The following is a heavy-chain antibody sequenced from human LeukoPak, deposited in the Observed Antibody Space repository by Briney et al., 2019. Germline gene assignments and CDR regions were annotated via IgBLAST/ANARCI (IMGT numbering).Heavy chain of an antibody. CDR1: GYTFTSYD. CDR3: ARQLSGYGYYYYYGMDV. V-gene: IGHV1-8*01. D-gene: IGHD5-12*01. CDR2: MNPNSGNT. J-gene: IGHJ6*02. Sequence: GASVKVSCKASGYTFTSYDINWVRQATGQGLEWMGWMNPNSGNTGYAQKFQGRVTMTRNTSISTAYMELSCLRSEDTAVYYCARQLSGYGYYYYYGMDVWGQGTTVTVSS.